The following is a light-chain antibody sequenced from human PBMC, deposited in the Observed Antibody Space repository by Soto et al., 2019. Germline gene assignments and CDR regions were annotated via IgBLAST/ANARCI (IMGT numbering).Light chain of an antibody. J-gene: IGKJ1*01. CDR2: KAS. CDR3: QQYNSYST. CDR1: QSISSW. V-gene: IGKV1-5*03. Sequence: DIPLTQSPSILSASVGDRVAMXGRASQSISSWLAWYQQKPGKAPKLLIYKASSLESGVPSRFSGSGSGTEFTLTISSLQPDDFATYYCQQYNSYSTFGQGTKVDIK.